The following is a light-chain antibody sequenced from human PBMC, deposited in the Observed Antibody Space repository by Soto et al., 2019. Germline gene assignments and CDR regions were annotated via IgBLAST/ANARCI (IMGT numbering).Light chain of an antibody. CDR1: TGAVTSGHY. V-gene: IGLV7-43*01. J-gene: IGLJ2*01. CDR3: LLYYGGAQPVV. Sequence: QTVVTQEPSLTVSPGGTVTLTCASSTGAVTSGHYPNWFQQKPGQAPRALIYSTDKKHSWTPARVSGSLLGGKAALTLSGVQPEDEAEYYCLLYYGGAQPVVFGGGTKLTVL. CDR2: STD.